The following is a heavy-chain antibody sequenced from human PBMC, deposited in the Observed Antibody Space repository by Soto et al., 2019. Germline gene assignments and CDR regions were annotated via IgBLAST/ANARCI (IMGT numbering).Heavy chain of an antibody. CDR3: ATPSHSGSYLPVAH. CDR2: FDPEDGET. CDR1: GYTLTELS. V-gene: IGHV1-24*01. Sequence: ASVKVSCKVSGYTLTELSMHWVRQAPGKGLEWMGGFDPEDGETIYAQKFQGRVTMTEDTSTDTAYMELSSLRSEDTAVYYCATPSHSGSYLPVAHWGQGTLVTVSS. D-gene: IGHD1-26*01. J-gene: IGHJ4*02.